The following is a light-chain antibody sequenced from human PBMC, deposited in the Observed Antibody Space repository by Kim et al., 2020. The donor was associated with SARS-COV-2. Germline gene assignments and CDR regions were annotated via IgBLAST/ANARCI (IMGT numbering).Light chain of an antibody. V-gene: IGKV3-11*01. CDR1: QSVSSY. J-gene: IGKJ4*01. Sequence: SLSPGDIATLSCRASQSVSSYLAWYQQKPGQAPRLLIYDASNRATGIPARFSGSGSGTDFTLTIRSLEPEDFAVYYCQQRSNWLTFGGGTKVDIK. CDR3: QQRSNWLT. CDR2: DAS.